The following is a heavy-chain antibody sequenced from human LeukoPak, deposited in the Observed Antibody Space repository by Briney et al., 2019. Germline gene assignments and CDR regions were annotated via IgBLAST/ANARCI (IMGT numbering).Heavy chain of an antibody. V-gene: IGHV3-21*06. Sequence: PGGSLRLSCAASGFTFSRYSMTWVRQAPGKGLEWVSAISSSSSYIYYADSVRGRFSISRDNAKNSLYLQMNSLTVEDTALYYCAREQPVAGSYYGIDYWGQGTLVTVSS. CDR3: AREQPVAGSYYGIDY. D-gene: IGHD6-19*01. CDR1: GFTFSRYS. CDR2: ISSSSSYI. J-gene: IGHJ4*02.